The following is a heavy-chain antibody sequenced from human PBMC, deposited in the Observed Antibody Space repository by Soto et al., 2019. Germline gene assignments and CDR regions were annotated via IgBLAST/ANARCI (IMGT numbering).Heavy chain of an antibody. Sequence: ASVKVSCKVSGYTLTELSMHWVRQAPGKGLEWMGGFDPEDGETIYAQKFQGRVTMTEDTSTDTAYMELSSLRSEDTAVFYFATVSPNWNHNRVEFNFDYWGQGTLVTVS. V-gene: IGHV1-24*01. D-gene: IGHD1-20*01. CDR3: ATVSPNWNHNRVEFNFDY. CDR2: FDPEDGET. CDR1: GYTLTELS. J-gene: IGHJ4*02.